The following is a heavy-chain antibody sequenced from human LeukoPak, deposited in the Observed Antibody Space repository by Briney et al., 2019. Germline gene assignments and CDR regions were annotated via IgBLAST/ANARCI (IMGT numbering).Heavy chain of an antibody. CDR3: ARDGVYHYFDY. CDR1: GGSISSYY. D-gene: IGHD5/OR15-5a*01. Sequence: TSETLSLTCTVSGGSISSYYCSWIRQPAGKGLEWIGRIYTSGSINYNPSLKSRVTMSVDTSRNHFSLKLSSVTAADTAVYYCARDGVYHYFDYWGQGTLVTVSS. J-gene: IGHJ4*02. CDR2: IYTSGSI. V-gene: IGHV4-4*07.